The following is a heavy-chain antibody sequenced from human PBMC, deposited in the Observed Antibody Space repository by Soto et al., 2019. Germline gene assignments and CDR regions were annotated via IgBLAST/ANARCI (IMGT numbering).Heavy chain of an antibody. CDR1: GFTFSSNS. V-gene: IGHV3-21*01. CDR3: ARIIGYAYHSYGMDV. CDR2: ISSSSSYI. J-gene: IGHJ6*02. D-gene: IGHD3-16*01. Sequence: EVQLVESGGGLVKPGGSLRISCAASGFTFSSNSMNWVRQAPGKGLEWVSSISSSSSYIYYADSVKGRFTISRDNAKDSLYLQMNSLRAEDTAVYYCARIIGYAYHSYGMDVWGQGTTVTVSS.